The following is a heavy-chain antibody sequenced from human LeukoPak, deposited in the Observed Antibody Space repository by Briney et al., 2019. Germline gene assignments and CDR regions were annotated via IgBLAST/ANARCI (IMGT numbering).Heavy chain of an antibody. J-gene: IGHJ4*02. D-gene: IGHD6-19*01. CDR3: ARASGHSSGWYSGY. V-gene: IGHV4-39*07. Sequence: SETLSLTCTVSGGSISSYYWGWIRQPPGKGLEWIGSIYYSGSTYYNPSLKSRVTISVDTSKNQFSLKLSSVTAADTAVYYCARASGHSSGWYSGYWGQGILVTVSS. CDR1: GGSISSYY. CDR2: IYYSGST.